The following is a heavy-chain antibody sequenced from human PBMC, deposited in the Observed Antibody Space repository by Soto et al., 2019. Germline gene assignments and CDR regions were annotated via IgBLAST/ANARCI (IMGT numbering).Heavy chain of an antibody. CDR2: ITGSGSGT. Sequence: EVHMLESGGGLVQPGGSLRLACAASGFTFSSYALTWVRQAPGRGLEWVSSITGSGSGTYYADSVKGRFIISRDNSXNTLNLQMNSRRAEDTALYYCAKDPNGDYVGAFDDWGQGTLVTVSS. V-gene: IGHV3-23*01. J-gene: IGHJ4*02. CDR1: GFTFSSYA. CDR3: AKDPNGDYVGAFDD. D-gene: IGHD4-17*01.